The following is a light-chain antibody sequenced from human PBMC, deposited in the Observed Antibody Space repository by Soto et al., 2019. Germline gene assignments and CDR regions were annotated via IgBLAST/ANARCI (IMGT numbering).Light chain of an antibody. CDR2: INN. V-gene: IGLV1-44*01. CDR3: AAWDESLNDYV. J-gene: IGLJ1*01. CDR1: SSNIGSNT. Sequence: QSVLTQPPSASGTPGQRVTISCSGSSSNIGSNTVNWYQQLPGTAPKHLIYINNQRPSEVPDRFSGSTSGTSASLSISGLQYEDEADYYCAAWDESLNDYVFGTGTKVTVL.